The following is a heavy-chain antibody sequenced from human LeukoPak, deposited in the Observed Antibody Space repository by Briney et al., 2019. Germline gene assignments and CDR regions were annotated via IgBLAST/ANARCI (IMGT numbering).Heavy chain of an antibody. D-gene: IGHD3-10*01. CDR2: ISYDGSNK. CDR1: GFTFRSFD. CDR3: AKDRYGSETYTDY. V-gene: IGHV3-30*18. J-gene: IGHJ4*02. Sequence: GGSLRLSCAASGFTFRSFDMHWVRQAPGKGLEWVAVISYDGSNKYYADSVKGRFTISRDNSKNTLYLQLNSLGAEDTAVYYCAKDRYGSETYTDYWGQGTLVTVS.